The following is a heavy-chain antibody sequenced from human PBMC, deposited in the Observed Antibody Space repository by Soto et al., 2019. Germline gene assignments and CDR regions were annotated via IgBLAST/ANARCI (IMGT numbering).Heavy chain of an antibody. CDR1: GGSISSYY. CDR2: IYYSGST. J-gene: IGHJ4*02. CDR3: ARGHYGDYLIDY. Sequence: SVTLPLTCTVSGGSISSYYWSWIRQPPGKGLEWIGYIYYSGSTNYNPSLKSRVTISVDTSKNQFSLKLSSVTAADTAVYYCARGHYGDYLIDYWGQGTLVTVSS. V-gene: IGHV4-59*01. D-gene: IGHD4-17*01.